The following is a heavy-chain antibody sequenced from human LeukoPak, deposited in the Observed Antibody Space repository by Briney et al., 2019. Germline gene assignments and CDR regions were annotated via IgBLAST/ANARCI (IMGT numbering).Heavy chain of an antibody. V-gene: IGHV3-7*01. CDR1: GFTFSGHW. Sequence: AGSLRLSCAASGFTFSGHWMSWVRQAPGKGLEWVANISQGGSDKYYVDSVKGRFTISRDNANNLLYLQMNSLRGEDTAVYYCTRDRSRAEDDWGQGTLVTVSS. D-gene: IGHD1-14*01. CDR3: TRDRSRAEDD. CDR2: ISQGGSDK. J-gene: IGHJ4*02.